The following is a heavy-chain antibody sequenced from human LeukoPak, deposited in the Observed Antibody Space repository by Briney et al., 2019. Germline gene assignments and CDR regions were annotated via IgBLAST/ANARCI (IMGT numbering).Heavy chain of an antibody. Sequence: GGSLRLSCGASGFTFSSYSMNWVRPAPGKGLEWVSSISSGSSYIYYADSVKGRFTISRDNAKNSLYLQMNSLRAEDTAVYCCARVPMLGGSSFDYWGQGTLVTVSS. CDR2: ISSGSSYI. D-gene: IGHD3-16*02. CDR1: GFTFSSYS. J-gene: IGHJ4*02. CDR3: ARVPMLGGSSFDY. V-gene: IGHV3-21*01.